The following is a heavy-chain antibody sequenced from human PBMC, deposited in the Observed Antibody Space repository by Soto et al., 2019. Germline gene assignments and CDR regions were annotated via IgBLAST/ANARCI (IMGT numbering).Heavy chain of an antibody. CDR3: ARALTLYDYVWGSSRSNWFDP. V-gene: IGHV1-2*02. CDR1: GYTFTGYY. J-gene: IGHJ5*02. CDR2: INPNSGGT. D-gene: IGHD3-16*02. Sequence: ASVKVSCKASGYTFTGYYMHWVRQAPGQGLEWMGWINPNSGGTNYAQKFQGRVTMTRDTSISTAYMGLSRLRSDGTAVYSCARALTLYDYVWGSSRSNWFDPWGQGTLVTVSS.